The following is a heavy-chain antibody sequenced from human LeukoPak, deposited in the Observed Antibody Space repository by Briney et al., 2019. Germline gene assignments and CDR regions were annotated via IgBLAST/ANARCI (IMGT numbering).Heavy chain of an antibody. CDR3: ARGLRLVTYSTHCYFDY. D-gene: IGHD3-9*01. CDR1: GFTVSSNY. J-gene: IGHJ4*02. Sequence: GGSLRLSCAASGFTVSSNYMSWVRQAPGKGLEWVSVIYSGGSTYYADSVKSRFTISRDNSKNTLYLQMNSLRAEDTAVYYCARGLRLVTYSTHCYFDYWGQGTLVTVSS. V-gene: IGHV3-66*01. CDR2: IYSGGST.